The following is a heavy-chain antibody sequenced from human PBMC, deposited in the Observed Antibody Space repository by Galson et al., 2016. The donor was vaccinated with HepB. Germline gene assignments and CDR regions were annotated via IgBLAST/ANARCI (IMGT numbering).Heavy chain of an antibody. CDR1: GYTFTTYG. D-gene: IGHD3-9*01. Sequence: SVKVSCKASGYTFTTYGISWVRQAPGQGLEWMGWISAYNGHTNYAQKLQGRVTMTTDTSTSTAYMELRSLKSDDTAVYYCARDWFSILTGGDLDIWGQGTMVTVSS. CDR2: ISAYNGHT. V-gene: IGHV1-18*01. CDR3: ARDWFSILTGGDLDI. J-gene: IGHJ3*02.